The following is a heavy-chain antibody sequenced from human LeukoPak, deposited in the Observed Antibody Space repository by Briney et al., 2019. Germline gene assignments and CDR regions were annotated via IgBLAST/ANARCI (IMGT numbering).Heavy chain of an antibody. CDR3: ARLGYSYGYAEDY. CDR1: GGSISSSSYY. D-gene: IGHD5-18*01. CDR2: IYYSGST. Sequence: SETLSLTCTVSGGSISSSSYYWGWIRQPPGKGLEWIGSIYYSGSTYYNPPLKSRVTISVDTSKNQFSLKLSSVTAADTAVYYCARLGYSYGYAEDYWGQGTLVTVSS. J-gene: IGHJ4*02. V-gene: IGHV4-39*01.